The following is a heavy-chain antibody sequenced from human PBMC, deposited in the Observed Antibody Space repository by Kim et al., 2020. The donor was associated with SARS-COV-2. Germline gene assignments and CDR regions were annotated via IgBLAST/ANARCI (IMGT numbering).Heavy chain of an antibody. Sequence: GGSLRLSCAASGFTFSSYSMNWVRQAPGKGLEWVSYISSSSSTIYYADSVKGRFTISRDNAKNSLYLQMNSLRDEDTAVYYCARERYYDSSGYAFDYWGQGTLVTVSS. V-gene: IGHV3-48*02. D-gene: IGHD3-22*01. CDR1: GFTFSSYS. CDR2: ISSSSSTI. J-gene: IGHJ4*02. CDR3: ARERYYDSSGYAFDY.